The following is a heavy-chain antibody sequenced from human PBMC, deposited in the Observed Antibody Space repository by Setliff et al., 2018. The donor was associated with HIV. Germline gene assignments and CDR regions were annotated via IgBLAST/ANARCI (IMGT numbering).Heavy chain of an antibody. J-gene: IGHJ3*02. CDR2: IYTSGTT. Sequence: SETLSLTCTVSGGSISSGSYYWSWIRQPAGKGLEWIGHIYTSGTTNFNPSLQSRVTISVDTSKNQFPLKLSSVTAADTAVYYCARDRLYCSGGSCYSVGPNDVFDIWGQGTMVTVSS. D-gene: IGHD2-15*01. CDR3: ARDRLYCSGGSCYSVGPNDVFDI. V-gene: IGHV4-61*09. CDR1: GGSISSGSYY.